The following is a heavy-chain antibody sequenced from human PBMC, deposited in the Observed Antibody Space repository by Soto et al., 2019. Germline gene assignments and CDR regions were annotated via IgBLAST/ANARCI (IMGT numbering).Heavy chain of an antibody. CDR1: GFTFRNHA. CDR3: AKDAFQQLATDY. J-gene: IGHJ4*02. D-gene: IGHD6-13*01. Sequence: PGGSLSLSCAASGFTFRNHAMHWVRQAPGKGLECLAVIAYDGSNAFYRDSVKGRFTVSRDNSKNTLYLQMNSLRAEDTAVYYCAKDAFQQLATDYWGKGTLVTVAS. CDR2: IAYDGSNA. V-gene: IGHV3-30-3*01.